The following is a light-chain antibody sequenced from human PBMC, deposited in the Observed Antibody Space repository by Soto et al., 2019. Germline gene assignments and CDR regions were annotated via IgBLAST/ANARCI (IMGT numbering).Light chain of an antibody. CDR1: QGITNF. CDR3: QKYRSAPFT. Sequence: DIQMTQSPSSLSASVGDRVTINCRASQGITNFLAWYQQKPGTVPKLLIYAASTLQSGVPSRFSGSGFGTDFTLNISSLQPEDVATYYCQKYRSAPFTFGPGTKVDIK. CDR2: AAS. J-gene: IGKJ3*01. V-gene: IGKV1-27*01.